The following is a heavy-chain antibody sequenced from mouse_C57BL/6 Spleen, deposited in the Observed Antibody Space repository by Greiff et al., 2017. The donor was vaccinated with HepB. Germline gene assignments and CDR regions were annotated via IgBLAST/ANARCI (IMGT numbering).Heavy chain of an antibody. D-gene: IGHD2-5*01. CDR1: GYTFTSYW. CDR2: IDPSDSYT. V-gene: IGHV1-69*01. CDR3: ARGGSNYGFAY. Sequence: QVQLQQSGAELVMPGASVKLSCKASGYTFTSYWMHWVKQRPGQGLEWIGEIDPSDSYTNYNQKFKGKSTLTVDKSSSTAYMQLSSLTSEDSAVYYCARGGSNYGFAYWGQGTLVTVSA. J-gene: IGHJ3*01.